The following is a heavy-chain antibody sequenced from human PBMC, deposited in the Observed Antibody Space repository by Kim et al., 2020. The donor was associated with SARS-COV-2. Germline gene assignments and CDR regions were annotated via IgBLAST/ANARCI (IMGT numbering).Heavy chain of an antibody. V-gene: IGHV3-11*01. CDR3: ARDRLWGQAFDI. J-gene: IGHJ3*02. D-gene: IGHD7-27*01. Sequence: YYADSVKGRFTISRDNAKNSLYLQMNSLRAEDTAVYYCARDRLWGQAFDIWGQGTMVTVSS.